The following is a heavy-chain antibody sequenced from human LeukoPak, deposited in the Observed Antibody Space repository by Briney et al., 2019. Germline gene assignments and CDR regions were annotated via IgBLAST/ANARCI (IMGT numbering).Heavy chain of an antibody. Sequence: EGSLRLSCAVSELIVRSNYMSWVRQAPGTGLEWVSLIDPTGRTYYADSVKGRFTISRDTSKNTVSLHMDTLRAEDTALYYCAIDGSARPGYYWGQGTRVTVSS. D-gene: IGHD6-6*01. J-gene: IGHJ4*02. V-gene: IGHV3-66*01. CDR2: IDPTGRT. CDR1: ELIVRSNY. CDR3: AIDGSARPGYY.